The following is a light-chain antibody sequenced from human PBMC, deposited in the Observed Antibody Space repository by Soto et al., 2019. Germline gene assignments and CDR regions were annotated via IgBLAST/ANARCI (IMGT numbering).Light chain of an antibody. CDR2: GAS. CDR1: QSISNTF. CDR3: QQYGASPIYT. Sequence: EIVLTQSPGTLSLSPGERATLSCRASQSISNTFLAWYQQKPGQAPRLLIYGASSRATGTPDRFSGSGSGTDVTLSISRLEPEDFAVYYWQQYGASPIYTFGQGTKLEIK. V-gene: IGKV3-20*01. J-gene: IGKJ2*01.